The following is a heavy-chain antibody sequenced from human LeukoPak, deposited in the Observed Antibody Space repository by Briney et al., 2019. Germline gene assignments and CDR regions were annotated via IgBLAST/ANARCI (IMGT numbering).Heavy chain of an antibody. J-gene: IGHJ4*02. CDR1: GGSISSYY. CDR3: ARGSAYSSNLDY. D-gene: IGHD3-3*01. V-gene: IGHV4-59*01. CDR2: IYYSGST. Sequence: PSETLSLTCTVSGGSISSYYWTWIRQPPGKGLEWIGYIYYSGSTSYNPSLKSRVTISIDTSKNQFSLKLSSVTAADTAVYYCARGSAYSSNLDYWGQGTLVTVSS.